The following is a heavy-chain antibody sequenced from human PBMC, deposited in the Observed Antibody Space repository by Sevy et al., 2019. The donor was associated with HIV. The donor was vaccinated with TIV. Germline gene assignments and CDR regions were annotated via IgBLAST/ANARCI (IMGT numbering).Heavy chain of an antibody. D-gene: IGHD1-26*01. Sequence: ASVKVSCKVSGYTLTELSMHWVRQAPGKGLEWMGGFDTEDGETIYAQKFQGRVTMTEDTSTDTAYMELSSLRSEDTAVYYCATPNNSGSYYYGMDVWGQGTTVTVSS. CDR3: ATPNNSGSYYYGMDV. J-gene: IGHJ6*02. V-gene: IGHV1-24*01. CDR2: FDTEDGET. CDR1: GYTLTELS.